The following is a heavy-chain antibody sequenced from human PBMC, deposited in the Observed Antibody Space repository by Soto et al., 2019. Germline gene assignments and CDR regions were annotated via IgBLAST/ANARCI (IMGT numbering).Heavy chain of an antibody. J-gene: IGHJ5*02. CDR1: SGSISSGGYY. Sequence: QVQLQESGPGLVKPSQTLSLTCTVSSGSISSGGYYWSWIRQHPGKGLEWIGYISYSKSTYYNPSLKSRVTISLDTSKNQSALTLTSVTAADTVVYYCARSVFPWGQGTLVTVSS. CDR2: ISYSKST. V-gene: IGHV4-31*03. CDR3: ARSVFP.